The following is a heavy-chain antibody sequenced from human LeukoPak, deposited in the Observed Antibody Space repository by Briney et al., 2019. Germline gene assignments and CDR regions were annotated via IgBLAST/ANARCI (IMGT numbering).Heavy chain of an antibody. D-gene: IGHD1-26*01. Sequence: SVKVSCKASGGTFSSYAISWVRQAPGQGLEWMGRIIPIFGTASYAQNLQGRVTMTTDTSTSTAYMELRSLRSDDTAVYYCARGGGTYSAFDIWGQGTMVTVSS. V-gene: IGHV1-69*05. J-gene: IGHJ3*02. CDR1: GGTFSSYA. CDR2: IIPIFGTA. CDR3: ARGGGTYSAFDI.